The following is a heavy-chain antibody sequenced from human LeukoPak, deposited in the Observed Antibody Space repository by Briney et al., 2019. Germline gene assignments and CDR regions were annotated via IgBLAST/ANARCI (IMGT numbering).Heavy chain of an antibody. CDR1: GGSISSSSYY. CDR2: IYYSGST. D-gene: IGHD3-22*01. V-gene: IGHV4-39*07. J-gene: IGHJ6*03. CDR3: ARIPYYYDSSGHFYYYYYMDV. Sequence: SETLSLTCTVSGGSISSSSYYWGWIRQPPGKGLEWIGSIYYSGSTYYNPSLKSRVTISVDTSKNQLSLKLSSVTAADTAVYYCARIPYYYDSSGHFYYYYYMDVWGKGTTVTVSS.